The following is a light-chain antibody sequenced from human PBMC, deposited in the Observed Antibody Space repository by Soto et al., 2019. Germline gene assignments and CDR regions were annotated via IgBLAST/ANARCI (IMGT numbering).Light chain of an antibody. Sequence: DIQMTQSPSTLSASVGDRVTITCRASQSISSWLAWYQQKPGKAPKLLIYKTSSLESGVPSRFRGSGSGTEFTLTISSLQSEDFAVYFCQQYNIWPQTFGQGTKV. J-gene: IGKJ1*01. CDR2: KTS. V-gene: IGKV1-5*03. CDR1: QSISSW. CDR3: QQYNIWPQT.